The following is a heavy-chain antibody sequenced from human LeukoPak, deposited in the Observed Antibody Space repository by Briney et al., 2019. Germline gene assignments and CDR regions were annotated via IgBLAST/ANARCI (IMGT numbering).Heavy chain of an antibody. CDR3: ARDLFGAWTWDY. Sequence: ASLKISCKTSGYTFTSCLIHWIRQAPGQGFEWVAKIHPGDGDRDYAQRFQGRVTMASDSSTTTVYMELTGLTSEDTAVYYCARDLFGAWTWDYWGQGTLITVSS. V-gene: IGHV1-46*01. CDR2: IHPGDGDR. CDR1: GYTFTSCL. D-gene: IGHD2-21*02. J-gene: IGHJ4*02.